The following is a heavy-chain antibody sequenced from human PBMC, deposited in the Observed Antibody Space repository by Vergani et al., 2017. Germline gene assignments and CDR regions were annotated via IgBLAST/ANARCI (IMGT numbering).Heavy chain of an antibody. D-gene: IGHD3-3*01. CDR1: GYSFTSYW. V-gene: IGHV5-51*01. J-gene: IGHJ3*02. CDR3: ARHSLEWSDNDAFDI. Sequence: EVQLLESGGGLVQPGESLKISCKGSGYSFTSYWIAWVRQMPGKGLEWMGIIYPGDSDTRYSPSFQGQVIISADKSISTAYLQWSSLEASDTAMYYCARHSLEWSDNDAFDIWGQGTMVTVSS. CDR2: IYPGDSDT.